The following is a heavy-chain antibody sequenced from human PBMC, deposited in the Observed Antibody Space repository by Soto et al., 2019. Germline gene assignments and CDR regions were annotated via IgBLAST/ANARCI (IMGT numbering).Heavy chain of an antibody. V-gene: IGHV4-61*01. J-gene: IGHJ5*02. CDR1: GDSVSSASFD. CDR2: IYFSGST. D-gene: IGHD6-19*01. Sequence: SETLSLTCTVSGDSVSSASFDWIWIWQAPGKGLEWVGFIYFSGSTNYNPSLQSRVTISLDTSKNPFSLHLSSLTPADTAVYYCARAHSGRNWFDPWGQGTMVTVSS. CDR3: ARAHSGRNWFDP.